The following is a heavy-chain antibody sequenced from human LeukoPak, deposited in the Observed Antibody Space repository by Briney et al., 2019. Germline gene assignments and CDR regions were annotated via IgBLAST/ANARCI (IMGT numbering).Heavy chain of an antibody. CDR1: GYTFTGYY. J-gene: IGHJ3*02. V-gene: IGHV1-18*04. CDR3: ARASLGSVGATRGDAFDI. D-gene: IGHD1-26*01. Sequence: ASVKVSCKASGYTFTGYYMHWVRQAPGQGLEWMGWISAYNGNTNYAQKLQGRVTMTTDTSTSTAYMELRSLRSDDTAVYYCARASLGSVGATRGDAFDIWGQGTMVTVSS. CDR2: ISAYNGNT.